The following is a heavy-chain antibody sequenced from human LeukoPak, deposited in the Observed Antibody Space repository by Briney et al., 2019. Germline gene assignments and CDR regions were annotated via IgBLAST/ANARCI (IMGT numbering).Heavy chain of an antibody. CDR2: MNNDGRVI. V-gene: IGHV3-74*01. D-gene: IGHD3-16*01. CDR1: GFTFNSYR. Sequence: QSGGSLRLSCTVSGFTFNSYRMHWVRQAPGKGLVWVSRMNNDGRVINYADSVKGRFTISRDNAKNTLYLQMNSLRAEDTAVYYCAREFEATGFWARDYWGQGALVTASS. J-gene: IGHJ4*02. CDR3: AREFEATGFWARDY.